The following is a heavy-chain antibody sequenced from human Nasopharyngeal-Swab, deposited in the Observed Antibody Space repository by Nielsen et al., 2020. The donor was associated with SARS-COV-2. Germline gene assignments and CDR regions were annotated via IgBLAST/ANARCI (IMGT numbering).Heavy chain of an antibody. D-gene: IGHD3-3*01. CDR3: ASSRYEVTIFGVVYYGMDV. CDR1: GYTFTGYY. V-gene: IGHV1-2*04. J-gene: IGHJ6*02. Sequence: ASVKVSCKASGYTFTGYYMHWVRQAPGQGLEWMGWINPNSGGTNYAQKFQGWVTMTRDTSISTAYMELSRLRSDDTAVYYCASSRYEVTIFGVVYYGMDVWGQGTTVTVSS. CDR2: INPNSGGT.